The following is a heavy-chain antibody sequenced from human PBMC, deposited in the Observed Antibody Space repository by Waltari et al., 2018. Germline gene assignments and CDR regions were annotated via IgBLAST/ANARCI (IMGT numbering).Heavy chain of an antibody. V-gene: IGHV3-7*01. CDR3: ASQIRYNSGWVPFDY. CDR2: IRKDGGLK. Sequence: EVQLVESGGALVQPGGSLRLSCVGSGLRYSNHWMTWVRQVPGKGLEWVATIRKDGGLKYYLDSVKGRFTISRDNARNSLYLQMSSLRVEDTAMYHCASQIRYNSGWVPFDYWGLGTLVTVSS. CDR1: GLRYSNHW. J-gene: IGHJ4*02. D-gene: IGHD6-19*01.